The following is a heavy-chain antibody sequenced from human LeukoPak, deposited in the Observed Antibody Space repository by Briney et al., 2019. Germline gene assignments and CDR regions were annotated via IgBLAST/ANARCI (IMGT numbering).Heavy chain of an antibody. CDR1: GYTFTSYD. CDR2: MSPNSGDT. J-gene: IGHJ5*02. D-gene: IGHD1-14*01. V-gene: IGHV1-8*01. CDR3: AIAGIPEPIT. Sequence: ASVKVSCKASGYTFTSYDFNWVRQATGQRPEWMGWMSPNSGDTGYAQKFQDRVTMTRNTSISTAYMELSSLRSDDTAVYYCAIAGIPEPITWGQGTLVTVSS.